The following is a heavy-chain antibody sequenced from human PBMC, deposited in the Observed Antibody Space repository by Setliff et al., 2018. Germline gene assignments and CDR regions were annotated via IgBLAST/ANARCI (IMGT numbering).Heavy chain of an antibody. CDR1: GYTFTSYA. D-gene: IGHD6-19*01. V-gene: IGHV1-3*01. CDR3: ARVTIAVAGYFDF. J-gene: IGHJ4*02. Sequence: ASVKVSCKASGYTFTSYAMHWVRQAPGQRLEWMGWINPDNGKTDYAQKFQGRVTMSTDTSTTMAYMELRGLRSDDTAVYYCARVTIAVAGYFDFWGQGTLVTVSS. CDR2: INPDNGKT.